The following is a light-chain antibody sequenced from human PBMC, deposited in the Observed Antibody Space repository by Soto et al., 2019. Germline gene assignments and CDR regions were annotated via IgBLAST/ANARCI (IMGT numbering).Light chain of an antibody. CDR1: QSVSSN. V-gene: IGKV3-15*01. J-gene: IGKJ1*01. Sequence: IVMTQSPATLSVSPGERATLSCRASQSVSSNLAWYQQKPGQAPRLLIYGASTRATGIPARFSGSGSGTEGTLTISRLEQEDFAVYYCQQYGSSPPTFGQGTKVDI. CDR2: GAS. CDR3: QQYGSSPPT.